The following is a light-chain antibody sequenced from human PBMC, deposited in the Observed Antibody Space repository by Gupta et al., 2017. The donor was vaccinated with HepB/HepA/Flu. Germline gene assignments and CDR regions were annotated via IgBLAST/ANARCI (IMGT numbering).Light chain of an antibody. Sequence: QSALTQPPSASGSPGQSVTMSCTGTSSDVGSYNYVAWYQQHPGKVPKLMIYEVNKRPSGVPDRFSGSKSGNTASLTVSGLQADDEADYYCSSYTGSTKSVIFGGGTKLTAL. CDR1: SSDVGSYNY. CDR3: SSYTGSTKSVI. J-gene: IGLJ2*01. CDR2: EVN. V-gene: IGLV2-8*01.